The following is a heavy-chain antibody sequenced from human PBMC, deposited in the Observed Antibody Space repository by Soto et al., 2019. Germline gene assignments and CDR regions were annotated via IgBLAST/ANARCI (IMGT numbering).Heavy chain of an antibody. D-gene: IGHD6-19*01. CDR2: TYYRSKWYN. CDR1: GDSVSSNSAA. V-gene: IGHV6-1*01. CDR3: ARDRSPGYSSGWYDYYYYYYMDV. J-gene: IGHJ6*03. Sequence: PSQTLSLTCAISGDSVSSNSAAWNWIRQFPSRGLEWLGRTYYRSKWYNDYAVSVKSRITINPDTSKNQFSLQLNSVTPEDTAVYYCARDRSPGYSSGWYDYYYYYYMDVWGKGTTVTV.